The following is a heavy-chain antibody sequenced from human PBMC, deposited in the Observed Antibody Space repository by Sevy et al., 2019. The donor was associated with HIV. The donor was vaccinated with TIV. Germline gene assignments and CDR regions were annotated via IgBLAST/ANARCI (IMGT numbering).Heavy chain of an antibody. V-gene: IGHV3-21*01. CDR3: ARNNCSITNCYMGDVFDI. CDR1: GFTFSSYS. D-gene: IGHD2-2*02. Sequence: GGSLRLSCAASGFTFSSYSMNWVRQAPGQGLQSVSSISGISNYIYYADSMKGRFTVSRDNARNSLYLQMNSLRAEDTAVYYCARNNCSITNCYMGDVFDIWGQGTMVTVSS. J-gene: IGHJ3*02. CDR2: ISGISNYI.